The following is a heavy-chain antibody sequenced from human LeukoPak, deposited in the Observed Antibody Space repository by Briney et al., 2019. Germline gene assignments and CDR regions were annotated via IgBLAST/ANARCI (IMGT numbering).Heavy chain of an antibody. CDR2: ISYDGSNK. D-gene: IGHD2-2*01. J-gene: IGHJ4*02. CDR1: GFTFSSYA. Sequence: PGGSLRLPCAASGFTFSSYAMHWVRQAPGKGLEWVAVISYDGSNKYYADSVKGRFTISRDNSKNTLYLQMNSLRAEDTAVYYCARGNYCSSTSCLYYFDYWGQGTLVTVSS. V-gene: IGHV3-30-3*01. CDR3: ARGNYCSSTSCLYYFDY.